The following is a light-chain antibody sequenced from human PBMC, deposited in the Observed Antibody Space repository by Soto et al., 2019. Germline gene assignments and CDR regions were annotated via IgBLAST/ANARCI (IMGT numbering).Light chain of an antibody. CDR1: SSDVGAYYS. CDR2: EVS. V-gene: IGLV2-14*01. Sequence: QSALTQPASVSGSPGQSITISCTGTSSDVGAYYSVSWYQQHPGKAPKLMIYEVSNRPSGVSNRFSGSKSGNTASLTISGLQAEDEADYYCSSYTSSSTSYVFGTGTKLTVL. CDR3: SSYTSSSTSYV. J-gene: IGLJ1*01.